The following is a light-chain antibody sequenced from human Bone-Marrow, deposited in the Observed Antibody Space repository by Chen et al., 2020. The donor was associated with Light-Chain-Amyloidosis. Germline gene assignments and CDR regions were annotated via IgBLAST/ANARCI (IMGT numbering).Light chain of an antibody. CDR1: NIGSTS. J-gene: IGLJ3*02. Sequence: SYVLTQPSSVSVAPGPTATIACGGNNIGSTSVHWYQQTPGQAPLLVVYDDSDRPSGIPERWSGSNSGNAATLTISKVEAGDEADYDCQVWDRSSDRPVFGGGTKLTVL. V-gene: IGLV3-21*02. CDR2: DDS. CDR3: QVWDRSSDRPV.